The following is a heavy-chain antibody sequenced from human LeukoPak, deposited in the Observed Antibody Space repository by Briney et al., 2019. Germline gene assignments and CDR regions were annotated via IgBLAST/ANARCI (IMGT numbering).Heavy chain of an antibody. CDR3: ARVECSSTSCYDYYYYGMDV. CDR1: GGTFSSYA. CDR2: SIPIFGTA. Sequence: SVKVSCKASGGTFSSYAISWVRQAPGQGLEWMGGSIPIFGTANYAQKFQGRVTITADESTSTAYMELSSLRSEDTAVYYCARVECSSTSCYDYYYYGMDVWGKGTTVTVSS. V-gene: IGHV1-69*01. J-gene: IGHJ6*04. D-gene: IGHD2-2*01.